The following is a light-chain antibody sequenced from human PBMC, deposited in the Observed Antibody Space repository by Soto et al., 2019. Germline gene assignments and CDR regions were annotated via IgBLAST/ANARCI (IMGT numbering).Light chain of an antibody. V-gene: IGKV2-24*01. CDR3: LQATLFPWT. J-gene: IGKJ1*01. CDR2: QIS. Sequence: EIVMTQTPLSSPVTLGQPASISCRSSESLVHSDGTTYLSWFHLRPGQPPRLLIHQISDRFYGVPDRFSGSGAGTEFTLKISRVEAEDVGLYYCLQATLFPWTFGQGTKVEVK. CDR1: ESLVHSDGTTY.